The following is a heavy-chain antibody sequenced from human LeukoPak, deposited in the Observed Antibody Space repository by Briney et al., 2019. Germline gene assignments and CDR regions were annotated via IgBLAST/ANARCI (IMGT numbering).Heavy chain of an antibody. J-gene: IGHJ4*02. D-gene: IGHD5-24*01. CDR3: ARGAGYNYPYYFDY. V-gene: IGHV3-53*01. Sequence: GGSLRLSCAASGFTVRSNYMNWVRQAPGKGLEWVSVIYGGGNIYYADSVKGRLTISRDNSKNTLYLQMNSLRAEDTAVYYCARGAGYNYPYYFDYWGQGTLVTVSS. CDR2: IYGGGNI. CDR1: GFTVRSNY.